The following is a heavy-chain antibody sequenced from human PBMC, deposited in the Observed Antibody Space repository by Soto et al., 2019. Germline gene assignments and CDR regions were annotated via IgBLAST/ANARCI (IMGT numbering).Heavy chain of an antibody. D-gene: IGHD2-15*01. Sequence: EVQLVQSGAEVKKPRESLKISCKGSGYSFSNYWIAWVRQMPGKGLEWMGIIFPADSDTKYSPSFQGQVTISADKSISTAYLQWSSLKASDTAMYYCASSVVVPSTMNYFDYWGQGSLVTVSS. CDR1: GYSFSNYW. J-gene: IGHJ4*02. CDR3: ASSVVVPSTMNYFDY. V-gene: IGHV5-51*01. CDR2: IFPADSDT.